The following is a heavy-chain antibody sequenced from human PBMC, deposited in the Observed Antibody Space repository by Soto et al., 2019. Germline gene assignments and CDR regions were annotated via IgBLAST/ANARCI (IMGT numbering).Heavy chain of an antibody. CDR3: ARDLEAGDH. J-gene: IGHJ4*02. CDR2: INPASGST. Sequence: QVQLVQSGAEVKKPGASVKLSCRTSGYTFTHYYIHWVRQAPGQGLEWLAIINPASGSTNYAQDFQGRVTLTMDTSTTTVYMELSGLRAEDTAIFYCARDLEAGDHWGQGTLVTVSS. D-gene: IGHD6-13*01. CDR1: GYTFTHYY. V-gene: IGHV1-46*01.